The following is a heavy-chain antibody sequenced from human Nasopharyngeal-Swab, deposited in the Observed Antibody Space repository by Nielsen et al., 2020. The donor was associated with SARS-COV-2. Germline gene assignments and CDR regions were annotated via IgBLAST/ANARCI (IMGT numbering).Heavy chain of an antibody. D-gene: IGHD3-22*01. Sequence: WVRQAPGQRLEWMGWINAGNGNTKYSQKFQGRVTITADESTSTAYMELSSLRSEDTAVYYCASGYYYDSSGPQYGMDVWGQGTTVTVSS. CDR3: ASGYYYDSSGPQYGMDV. CDR2: INAGNGNT. V-gene: IGHV1-3*01. J-gene: IGHJ6*02.